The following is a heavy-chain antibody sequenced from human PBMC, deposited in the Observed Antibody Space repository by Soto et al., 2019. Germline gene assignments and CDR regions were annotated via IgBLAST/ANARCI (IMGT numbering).Heavy chain of an antibody. CDR1: GGSISSGGYY. Sequence: QVQLQESGPGLVKPSQTLSLTCTVSGGSISSGGYYWSWIRQHPGKGLEWIGYIYYSGSTYYNPSLKRRVTISVDTSQNQFSLKLSSVTAADTAGYYCARGYDSSGDSSDYWGQGTLVTVSS. V-gene: IGHV4-31*03. D-gene: IGHD3-22*01. CDR3: ARGYDSSGDSSDY. CDR2: IYYSGST. J-gene: IGHJ4*02.